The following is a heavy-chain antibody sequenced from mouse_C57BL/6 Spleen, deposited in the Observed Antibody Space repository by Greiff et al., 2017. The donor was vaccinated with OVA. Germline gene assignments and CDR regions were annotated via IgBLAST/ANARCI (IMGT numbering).Heavy chain of an antibody. CDR3: AREWNYGSRRFYFDY. J-gene: IGHJ2*01. V-gene: IGHV5-17*01. D-gene: IGHD1-1*01. Sequence: EVQRVESGGGLVKPGGSLKLSCAASGFTFSDYGMHWVRQAPEKGLEWVAYISSGSSTIYYADTVKGRFTISRDNAKNTLFLQMTSLRSEDTAMDYCAREWNYGSRRFYFDYWGQGTTLTVSS. CDR2: ISSGSSTI. CDR1: GFTFSDYG.